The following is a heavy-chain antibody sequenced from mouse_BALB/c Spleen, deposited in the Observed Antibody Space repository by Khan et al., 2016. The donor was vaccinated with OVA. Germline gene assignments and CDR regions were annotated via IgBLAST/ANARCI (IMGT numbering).Heavy chain of an antibody. CDR1: GFTFSSYV. D-gene: IGHD2-14*01. CDR3: AREAYRYDEYYFDY. Sequence: EVELVESGGDLVKPGGSLKLSCAVSGFTFSSYVMSWVRQTPEKRLEWVASISSGGTTAYPDSVKGRFTISRDNARNIMYLQMSSLRSEDTAMYYCAREAYRYDEYYFDYWGQGTTRTVSS. J-gene: IGHJ2*01. V-gene: IGHV5-6-5*01. CDR2: ISSGGTT.